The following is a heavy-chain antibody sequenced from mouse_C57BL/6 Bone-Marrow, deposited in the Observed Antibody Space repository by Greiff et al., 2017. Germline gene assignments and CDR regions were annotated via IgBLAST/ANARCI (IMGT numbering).Heavy chain of an antibody. J-gene: IGHJ4*01. CDR2: VDPSDSYT. D-gene: IGHD2-3*01. CDR3: ARAGDGYPYAVDY. CDR1: GYTFTSYW. Sequence: QVQLQQPGAELVMPGASVKLSCKASGYTFTSYWMHWVKQRPGQGLEWIGEVDPSDSYTNYNQQFKGKSTLTVDKSSSTVYMQLSSLTSEDSAVYYCARAGDGYPYAVDYWGQGTSVTVSS. V-gene: IGHV1-69*01.